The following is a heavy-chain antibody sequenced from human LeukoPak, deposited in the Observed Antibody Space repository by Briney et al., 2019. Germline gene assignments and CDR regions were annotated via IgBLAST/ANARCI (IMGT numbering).Heavy chain of an antibody. V-gene: IGHV5-51*01. CDR1: GYSFTNYW. CDR3: ARPGQQLVGEDAFDI. D-gene: IGHD6-13*01. CDR2: IYPGDSDT. J-gene: IGHJ3*02. Sequence: GESLKISCKGSGYSFTNYWIGWVRQMPGKGLEWMGIIYPGDSDTRYSPSFQGQVTISADKSISTAYLQWSSLKASDTAMYYCARPGQQLVGEDAFDIWGQGTMVTVSS.